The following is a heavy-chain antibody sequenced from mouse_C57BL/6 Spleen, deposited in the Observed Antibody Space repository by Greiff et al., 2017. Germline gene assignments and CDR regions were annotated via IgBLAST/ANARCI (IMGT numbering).Heavy chain of an antibody. CDR3: ARNTITTVVATDY. Sequence: QVQLQQSGAELVKPGASVKISCKASGYAFSSYWMNWVKQRPGKGLEWIGQIYPGDGDTNYNGKFKGKATLTADKSSSTAYMQLSSLTSEDSAVYFCARNTITTVVATDYWGQGTTLTVSS. J-gene: IGHJ2*01. CDR2: IYPGDGDT. V-gene: IGHV1-80*01. D-gene: IGHD1-1*01. CDR1: GYAFSSYW.